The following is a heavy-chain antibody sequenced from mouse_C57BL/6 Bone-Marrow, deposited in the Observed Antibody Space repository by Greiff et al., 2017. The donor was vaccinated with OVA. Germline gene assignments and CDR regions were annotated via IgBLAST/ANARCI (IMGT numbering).Heavy chain of an antibody. V-gene: IGHV14-4*01. CDR2: IDPENGDT. Sequence: EVQLQQSGAELVRPGASVKLSCTASGFNIKDDYMHWVKQRPEQGLEWIGWIDPENGDTEYASKFQGKATITADTSSNTAYLQLSSLTSEDTAVYYCTIDSSGYWFAYCGQGTLVTVAA. CDR3: TIDSSGYWFAY. D-gene: IGHD3-2*02. CDR1: GFNIKDDY. J-gene: IGHJ3*01.